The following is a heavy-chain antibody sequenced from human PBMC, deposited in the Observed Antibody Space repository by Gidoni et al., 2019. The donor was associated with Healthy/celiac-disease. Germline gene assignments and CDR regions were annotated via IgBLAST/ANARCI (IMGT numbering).Heavy chain of an antibody. Sequence: QVQLQQWGAGLLKPSETLSLTCAVYGGSLSGYYWSWIRQPPGKGLEWIGEINHSGSTNYNPSLKSRVTISVDTSKNQFSLKLSSVTAADTAVYYCARDAVGVRLSRYYYMDVWGKGTTVTVSS. J-gene: IGHJ6*03. V-gene: IGHV4-34*01. CDR2: INHSGST. CDR1: GGSLSGYY. CDR3: ARDAVGVRLSRYYYMDV. D-gene: IGHD1-26*01.